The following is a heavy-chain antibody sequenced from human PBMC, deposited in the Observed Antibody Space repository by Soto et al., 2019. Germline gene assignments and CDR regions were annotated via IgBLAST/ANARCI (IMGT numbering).Heavy chain of an antibody. D-gene: IGHD3-3*01. CDR1: GGSISSYY. CDR3: AGFTIFGVRFDP. Sequence: SETLSLTCTVSGGSISSYYWSWIRQPPGKGLEWIGYIYYSGSTNYNPSLKSRITISVDTSKNQFSLMLSSVTAADTAVYYCAGFTIFGVRFDPWGQGTQDTVSS. V-gene: IGHV4-59*01. J-gene: IGHJ5*02. CDR2: IYYSGST.